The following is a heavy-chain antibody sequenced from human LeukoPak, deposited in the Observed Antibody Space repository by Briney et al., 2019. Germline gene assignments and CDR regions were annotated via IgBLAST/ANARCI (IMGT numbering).Heavy chain of an antibody. D-gene: IGHD6-13*01. J-gene: IGHJ4*02. Sequence: GRSLRLSCAASGFTFSNYGMHWVRQAPGKGLEWVAVIWYGGDEKYYEDSVKGRFTISRDNSNNTLFLQMDSLRAEDTALYYCARDEHHLVQGYYFDYWGQGTLVTVSS. CDR2: IWYGGDEK. CDR3: ARDEHHLVQGYYFDY. CDR1: GFTFSNYG. V-gene: IGHV3-33*08.